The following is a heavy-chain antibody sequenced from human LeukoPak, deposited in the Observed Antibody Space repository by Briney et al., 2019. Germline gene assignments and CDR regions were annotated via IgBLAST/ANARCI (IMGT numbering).Heavy chain of an antibody. CDR3: ASSHYYDSSGYYGDY. D-gene: IGHD3-22*01. CDR1: GFTFNRFY. J-gene: IGHJ4*02. V-gene: IGHV3-64*04. CDR2: ISSNGATT. Sequence: GGSLRLSCSASGFTFNRFYLHWVRQAPGKGLEFVSHISSNGATTYYADSVKGRFTISRDNSKNTLYLQMNSLRAEDTAVYYCASSHYYDSSGYYGDYWGQGTLVTVSS.